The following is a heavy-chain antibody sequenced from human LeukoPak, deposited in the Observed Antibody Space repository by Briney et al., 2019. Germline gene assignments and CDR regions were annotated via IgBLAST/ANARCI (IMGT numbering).Heavy chain of an antibody. Sequence: GRSLRLSCAASGFTFDDYAMHWVRQAPGKGLEWVSGISWNSGSIGYADSVKGRFTISRDNAKNSLYLQMNSLRAEDTALYYCAKGRITMIVVALDYWGQGTLATVSS. CDR2: ISWNSGSI. D-gene: IGHD3-22*01. CDR1: GFTFDDYA. V-gene: IGHV3-9*01. J-gene: IGHJ4*02. CDR3: AKGRITMIVVALDY.